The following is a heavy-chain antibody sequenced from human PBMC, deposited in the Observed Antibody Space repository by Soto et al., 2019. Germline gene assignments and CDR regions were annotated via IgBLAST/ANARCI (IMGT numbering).Heavy chain of an antibody. V-gene: IGHV3-53*01. J-gene: IGHJ6*02. CDR2: IYSGGST. CDR1: GFTVSSNY. Sequence: TGGSLRLSCAASGFTVSSNYMSWVRQAPGKGLEWVSVIYSGGSTYYADSVKGRFTISRDNSKNTLYLQMNSLRAEDTAVYYCARAPYSSSPSYYYYGMDVWGQGTTVTVSS. CDR3: ARAPYSSSPSYYYYGMDV. D-gene: IGHD6-6*01.